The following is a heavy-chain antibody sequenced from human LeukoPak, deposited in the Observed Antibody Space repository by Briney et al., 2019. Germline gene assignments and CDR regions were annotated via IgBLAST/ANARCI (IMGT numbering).Heavy chain of an antibody. V-gene: IGHV1-2*06. Sequence: ASVKVSCKASGYSFTGYNIHWVRQAPGQGLEWMGRINPHSGGTRFAQKFQDSITMTIDKSDNTVYMELNSVTSGDTAVYFCARSGNLIAASVTKDYYYYMDVWGKGITVTVSS. CDR1: GYSFTGYN. D-gene: IGHD6-13*01. CDR3: ARSGNLIAASVTKDYYYYMDV. CDR2: INPHSGGT. J-gene: IGHJ6*03.